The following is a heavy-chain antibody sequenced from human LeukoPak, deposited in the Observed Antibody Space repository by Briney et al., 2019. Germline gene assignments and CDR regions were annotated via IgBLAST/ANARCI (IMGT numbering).Heavy chain of an antibody. V-gene: IGHV3-23*01. J-gene: IGHJ4*02. Sequence: PGGSLRLSCAASGFTFSSYAMSWVRQAPGKGLQWVSSISGNIGTTYYADSVKGRFTISRDNSKNTLYPQMNGLKPEDSAVYYCAKEGAGAIWFGYLDYWGQGTLVSVSS. CDR1: GFTFSSYA. D-gene: IGHD3-10*01. CDR2: ISGNIGTT. CDR3: AKEGAGAIWFGYLDY.